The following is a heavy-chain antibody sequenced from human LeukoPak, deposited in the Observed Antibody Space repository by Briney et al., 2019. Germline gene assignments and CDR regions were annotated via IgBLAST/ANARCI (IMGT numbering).Heavy chain of an antibody. Sequence: PSETLSLTCTVSGVSVSSGTYYWSWIRQPPGKGLEWIGYIYYGGSSNYNPSLKSRLTTSVDTSKNQFSLRLSSVTAADTAMYYCARVLVSTAGFDHWGQGALVTVSS. CDR2: IYYGGSS. J-gene: IGHJ4*02. D-gene: IGHD6-25*01. V-gene: IGHV4-61*01. CDR3: ARVLVSTAGFDH. CDR1: GVSVSSGTYY.